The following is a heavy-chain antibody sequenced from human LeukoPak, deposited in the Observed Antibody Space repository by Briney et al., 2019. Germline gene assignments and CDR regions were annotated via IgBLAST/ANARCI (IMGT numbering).Heavy chain of an antibody. J-gene: IGHJ3*02. CDR1: GYTFTGYY. Sequence: GASVKVSCKASGYTFTGYYMHWVRQAPGQGLEWMGRINPNSGTNYAQKFQGRVTMTRDTSISTAYTELSRLRSDDTAVYYCASLYYDFPDAFDIWGQGTMVTVSS. CDR2: INPNSGT. V-gene: IGHV1-2*06. D-gene: IGHD3-3*01. CDR3: ASLYYDFPDAFDI.